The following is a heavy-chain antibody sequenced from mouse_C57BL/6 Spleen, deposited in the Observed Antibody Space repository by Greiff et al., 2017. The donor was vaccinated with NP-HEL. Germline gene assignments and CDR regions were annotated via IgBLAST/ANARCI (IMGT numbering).Heavy chain of an antibody. CDR1: GYTFTSYW. CDR2: IDPSDSET. J-gene: IGHJ3*01. D-gene: IGHD2-4*01. Sequence: QVQLKQPGAELVRPGSSVKLSCKASGYTFTSYWMHWVKQRPIQGLEWIGKIDPSDSETHYNQKFKDKATLTVDKSSSTAYMQLSSLTSEDSAVYYCARYDYDAAWFAYWGQGTLVTVSA. CDR3: ARYDYDAAWFAY. V-gene: IGHV1-52*01.